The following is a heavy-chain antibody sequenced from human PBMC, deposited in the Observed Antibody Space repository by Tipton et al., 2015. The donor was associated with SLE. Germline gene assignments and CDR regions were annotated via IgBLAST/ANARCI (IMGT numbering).Heavy chain of an antibody. J-gene: IGHJ6*03. Sequence: TLSLTCTVSGGSISSGSYYWSWIRQPAGKRLEWIGHIYFSGGANYNPSLKSRVTISVDTSKNQFSLRLSSVTAADTGVYYCVKSVVVVSPRDYYYYMDVWGKGTTVTVSS. CDR3: VKSVVVVSPRDYYYYMDV. CDR2: IYFSGGA. V-gene: IGHV4-61*09. CDR1: GGSISSGSYY. D-gene: IGHD2-15*01.